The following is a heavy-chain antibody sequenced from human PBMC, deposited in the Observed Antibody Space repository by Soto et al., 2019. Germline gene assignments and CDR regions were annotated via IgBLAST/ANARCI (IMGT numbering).Heavy chain of an antibody. Sequence: PGGSLRLSCTASGLMFSSYTMNWVRQAPGKGLEWVSSVSFRGDIYYADSLEGRFTISRDDAKNSLYLQMNSLRAEDTAVYYCARGCSSASCYYYWGQGTLVTAPQ. V-gene: IGHV3-21*01. CDR1: GLMFSSYT. CDR2: VSFRGDI. D-gene: IGHD2-2*01. J-gene: IGHJ4*02. CDR3: ARGCSSASCYYY.